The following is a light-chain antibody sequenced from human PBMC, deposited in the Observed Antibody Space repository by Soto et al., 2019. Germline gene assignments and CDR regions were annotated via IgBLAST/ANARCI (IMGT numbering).Light chain of an antibody. Sequence: EIVLTQSPGTLSLSPGERATLSCRASQSVSSSYLAWYQQKPGQAPRLLIYGASSRATGIPDRFSGSGSGTDFTLTISRLEPEDFAVYYCQQYGSSTGWTVGQGTKVDIK. J-gene: IGKJ1*01. CDR1: QSVSSSY. CDR3: QQYGSSTGWT. V-gene: IGKV3-20*01. CDR2: GAS.